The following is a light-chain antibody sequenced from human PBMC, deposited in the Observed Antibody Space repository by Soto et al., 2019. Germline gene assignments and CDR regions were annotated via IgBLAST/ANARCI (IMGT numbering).Light chain of an antibody. CDR3: QQSYGSPLT. V-gene: IGKV1-39*01. J-gene: IGKJ4*01. CDR1: QTINSY. CDR2: AAS. Sequence: DIQMTQSPSSLFASVGARVTISCRTSQTINSYLHWYQQKPGKAPKLLIYAASSLQSGVPSRFSVSGSGTDFTLTISSLQPEDFATYYCQQSYGSPLTVGGGTKLEI.